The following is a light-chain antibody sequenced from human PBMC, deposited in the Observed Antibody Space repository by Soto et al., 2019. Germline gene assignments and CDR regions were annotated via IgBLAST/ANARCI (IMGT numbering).Light chain of an antibody. Sequence: EIVLTQSPGTPSLSPGERATLSCRASQSVSSNFLAWYQHKPGQAPRLLIYGASSRATGIPDRFSGSGSGTDFTLTISRLEPEDFAVFYCQQYGDSLFTFGPGTKVDIK. CDR3: QQYGDSLFT. CDR1: QSVSSNF. J-gene: IGKJ3*01. CDR2: GAS. V-gene: IGKV3-20*01.